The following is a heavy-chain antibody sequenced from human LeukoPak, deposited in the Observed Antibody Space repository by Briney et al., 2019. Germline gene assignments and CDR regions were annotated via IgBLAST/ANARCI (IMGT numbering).Heavy chain of an antibody. CDR2: ISDFSGST. CDR1: GHTFVNYN. Sequence: ASVKVSCKASGHTFVNYNFMWVRQAPGQGLEWVGWISDFSGSTAYAQKLQGRVSMTTDRSTKTAYMELTSLRSDDTAVYYCAIERGYVRGTYSCYCDFWGQGTLVTVSS. CDR3: AIERGYVRGTYSCYCDF. D-gene: IGHD5-12*01. V-gene: IGHV1-18*01. J-gene: IGHJ4*02.